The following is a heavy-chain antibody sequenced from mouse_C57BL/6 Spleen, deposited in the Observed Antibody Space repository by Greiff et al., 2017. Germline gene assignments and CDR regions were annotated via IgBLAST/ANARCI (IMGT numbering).Heavy chain of an antibody. D-gene: IGHD3-1*01. CDR1: GYAFSSSW. CDR2: IYPGDGDT. CDR3: ARSGGDRGGFAY. J-gene: IGHJ3*01. V-gene: IGHV1-82*01. Sequence: QVQLQQSGPELVKPGASVKISCKASGYAFSSSWMNWVKQRPGKGLEWIGRIYPGDGDTNYNGKFKGKATLTADKSSSTAYMQLSSLTSEDSAVYFGARSGGDRGGFAYWGQGTLVTVSA.